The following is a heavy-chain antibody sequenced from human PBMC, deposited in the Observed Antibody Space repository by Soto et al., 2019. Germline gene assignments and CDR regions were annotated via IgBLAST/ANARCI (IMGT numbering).Heavy chain of an antibody. CDR1: GGTLSSYA. CDR3: ACAVSNYYYYGMDV. CDR2: IIPIFGTA. J-gene: IGHJ6*02. Sequence: QVQLVQSGAEVKKPGSSVKVSCKASGGTLSSYAISWVRQAPGQGLEWMGGIIPIFGTADYAQKFQGRVTITADESTRTAYMELSSLRSEDTAVYYCACAVSNYYYYGMDVWGQGTTVTVSS. D-gene: IGHD3-3*02. V-gene: IGHV1-69*12.